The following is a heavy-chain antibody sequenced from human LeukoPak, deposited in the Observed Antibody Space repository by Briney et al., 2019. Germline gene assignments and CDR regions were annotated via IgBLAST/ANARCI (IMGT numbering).Heavy chain of an antibody. D-gene: IGHD1-1*01. CDR2: IKQDGSEK. CDR1: GFTFSSYW. Sequence: PGGSLRLSCAASGFTFSSYWMSWVRQAPGKGLEWVANIKQDGSEKYYVDSVKGRFTISRDNAMNSLYLQMNSLRAEDTAVYYCVASVNLERRSWGQGTLVTVSS. J-gene: IGHJ5*02. CDR3: VASVNLERRS. V-gene: IGHV3-7*01.